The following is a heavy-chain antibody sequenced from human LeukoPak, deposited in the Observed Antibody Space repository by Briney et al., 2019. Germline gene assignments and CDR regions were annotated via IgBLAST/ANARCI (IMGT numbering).Heavy chain of an antibody. D-gene: IGHD3-22*01. V-gene: IGHV4-39*02. J-gene: IGHJ6*03. CDR1: GGSVSSSDSY. CDR3: ARLIASGGYYFYSYMAV. Sequence: SETLSLTCTVSGGSVSSSDSYWGWIRQPPGKGLEWIGNIDSSGSPHYTPVLKSRVTISVDTSKSHFSLQLSSVTAADTAVYSCARLIASGGYYFYSYMAVGAKGTTAPFSS. CDR2: IDSSGSP.